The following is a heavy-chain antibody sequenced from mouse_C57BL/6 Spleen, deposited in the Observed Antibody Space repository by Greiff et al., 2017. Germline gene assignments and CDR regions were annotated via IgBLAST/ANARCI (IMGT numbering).Heavy chain of an antibody. CDR3: ARSGGTWYFDV. V-gene: IGHV1-69*01. CDR2: LDPSDSYT. CDR1: GYTFTSYW. D-gene: IGHD4-1*01. Sequence: VQLQQPGAELVMPGASVKLSCKASGYTFTSYWMHWVKQRPGQGLEWIGELDPSDSYTNYNQKFKGKSTLTVDKSSSTAYMQLSSLTSEDSAVYYCARSGGTWYFDVWGTGTTVTVSS. J-gene: IGHJ1*03.